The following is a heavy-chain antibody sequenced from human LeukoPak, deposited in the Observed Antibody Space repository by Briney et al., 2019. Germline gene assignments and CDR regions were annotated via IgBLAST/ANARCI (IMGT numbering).Heavy chain of an antibody. V-gene: IGHV3-48*01. CDR1: GFTFSSYS. J-gene: IGHJ3*02. CDR2: ISSSSSTI. D-gene: IGHD3-10*01. Sequence: PGGSLRLSCAASGFTFSSYSMNWVRQAPGKGPEWVSYISSSSSTIYYADSVKGRFTISRDNAKNSLYLQMNSLRAEDTAVYYCAREFITDAFDIWGQGTMVTVSS. CDR3: AREFITDAFDI.